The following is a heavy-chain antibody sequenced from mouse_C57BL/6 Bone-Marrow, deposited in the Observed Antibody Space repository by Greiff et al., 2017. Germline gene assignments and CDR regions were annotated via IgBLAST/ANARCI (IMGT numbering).Heavy chain of an antibody. CDR1: GFTFTDYY. J-gene: IGHJ2*01. V-gene: IGHV7-3*01. CDR2: IRNKANGYTT. D-gene: IGHD1-1*01. CDR3: ARSLRSFDY. Sequence: EVKLVESGGGLVQPGGSLSLSCAASGFTFTDYYMSWVRQPPGKALEWLGFIRNKANGYTTEYSASVKGRFTISRDNSQSILYLQMNALGAEDNSTYYCARSLRSFDYWGQGTTLTVSS.